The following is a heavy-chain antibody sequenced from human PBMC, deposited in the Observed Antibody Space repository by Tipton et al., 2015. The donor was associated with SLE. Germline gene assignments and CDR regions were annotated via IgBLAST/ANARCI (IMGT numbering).Heavy chain of an antibody. J-gene: IGHJ5*02. V-gene: IGHV4-59*08. CDR3: ARHVTYYGSGRVWFDP. CDR1: GGSINSYY. CDR2: IYYSGST. D-gene: IGHD3-10*01. Sequence: TLSLTCTVSGGSINSYYWSWIRQPPGKGLEWIGYIYYSGSTNYNPSLKSRVTISVDTTKNQFSLKLSSVTAADTAVYYCARHVTYYGSGRVWFDPWGQGTLVTVSS.